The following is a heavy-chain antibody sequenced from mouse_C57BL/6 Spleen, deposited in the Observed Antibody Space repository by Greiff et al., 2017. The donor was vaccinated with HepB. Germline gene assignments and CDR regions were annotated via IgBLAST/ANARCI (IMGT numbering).Heavy chain of an antibody. J-gene: IGHJ4*01. CDR2: IYPRSGNT. D-gene: IGHD1-1*01. Sequence: VQVVESGAELARPGASVKLSCKASGYTFTSYGISWVKQRTGQGLEWIGEIYPRSGNTYYNEKFKGKATLTADKSSSTAYMELRSLTSEDSAVYFCARSYYGSYYYAMDYWGQGTSVTVSS. CDR3: ARSYYGSYYYAMDY. V-gene: IGHV1-81*01. CDR1: GYTFTSYG.